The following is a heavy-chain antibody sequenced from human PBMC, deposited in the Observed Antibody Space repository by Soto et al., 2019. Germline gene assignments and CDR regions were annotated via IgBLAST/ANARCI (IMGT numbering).Heavy chain of an antibody. CDR1: GGTFSSYA. Sequence: SVKVSCEASGGTFSSYAISWVRQAPGQGLEWMGGIIPIFGTANYAQKFQGRVTITADKSTSTAYMELSSLRSEDTAVYYCAREGSLVAATTVSYGMDVWGQGTTVTVSS. CDR3: AREGSLVAATTVSYGMDV. J-gene: IGHJ6*02. CDR2: IIPIFGTA. D-gene: IGHD2-15*01. V-gene: IGHV1-69*06.